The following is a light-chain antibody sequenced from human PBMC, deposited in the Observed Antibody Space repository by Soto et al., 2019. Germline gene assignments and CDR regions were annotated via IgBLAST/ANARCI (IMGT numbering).Light chain of an antibody. V-gene: IGLV2-14*03. CDR1: SSDVGGHNS. CDR2: DVS. Sequence: QSALTQPASVSGSPGQSITISCTGTSSDVGGHNSVSWYQQHPGKAPKLMIYDVSSRPSGVSNRFSGSKSGNTASLTISGLQAEDEADYHCSSYTPGRTTPVVFGGGTKLTVL. J-gene: IGLJ2*01. CDR3: SSYTPGRTTPVV.